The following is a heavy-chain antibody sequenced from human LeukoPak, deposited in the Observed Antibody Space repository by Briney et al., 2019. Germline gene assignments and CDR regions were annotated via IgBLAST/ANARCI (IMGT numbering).Heavy chain of an antibody. CDR2: ISHDGSNK. D-gene: IGHD3-10*01. CDR3: AKEIYYGSGSYPDD. V-gene: IGHV3-30*18. J-gene: IGHJ4*02. Sequence: GGSLRLSCAASGFTFSSYGMHWLRQVPGKGLEWVAVISHDGSNKYYVDSVKGRFTISRDNSKNTVYLQMNSLRPEDTAVYYCAKEIYYGSGSYPDDWGQGTLVTVSS. CDR1: GFTFSSYG.